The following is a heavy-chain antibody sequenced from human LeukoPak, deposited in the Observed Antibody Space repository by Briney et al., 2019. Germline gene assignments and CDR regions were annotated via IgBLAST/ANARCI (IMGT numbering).Heavy chain of an antibody. V-gene: IGHV4-61*02. CDR1: GGSISSGSYY. CDR2: IYTSGST. J-gene: IGHJ4*02. CDR3: AREWFLPDY. Sequence: PSQTLSLTCTVSGGSISSGSYYWRWIRQPAGKGLEWIGRIYTSGSTNYNPSLKSRVTISVDTSKNQFSLKLSSVTAADTAVYYCAREWFLPDYWGQGTLVTVSS. D-gene: IGHD3-10*01.